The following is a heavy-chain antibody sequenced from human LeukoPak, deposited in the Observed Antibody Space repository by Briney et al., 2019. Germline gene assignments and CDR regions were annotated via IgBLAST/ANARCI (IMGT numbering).Heavy chain of an antibody. J-gene: IGHJ4*02. Sequence: PGGSLRLSCAASGFNFDEYGMSWVRQVPGKGLEWVSGINWSGGSTGYADSVKGRFTISRDNAKNSLYLQMNSLRAEDTALYFCASVYCSGPSCYSDYWGQGTLVTVSS. CDR1: GFNFDEYG. CDR2: INWSGGST. V-gene: IGHV3-20*04. D-gene: IGHD2-15*01. CDR3: ASVYCSGPSCYSDY.